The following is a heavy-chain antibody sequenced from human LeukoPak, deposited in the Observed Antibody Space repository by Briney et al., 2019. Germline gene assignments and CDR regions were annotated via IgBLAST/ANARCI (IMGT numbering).Heavy chain of an antibody. Sequence: PGGSLRLSCAASGFTFSSYSMNWVRQAPGKGLEWVSYISSSSSTIDYADSVKGRFTISRDNAKNSLYLQMNSLRDEDTAVYYWESSGRFCGAIPLLDLWGEETLVTVSS. CDR2: ISSSSSTI. D-gene: IGHD1-26*01. V-gene: IGHV3-48*02. CDR1: GFTFSSYS. J-gene: IGHJ5*02. CDR3: ESSGRFCGAIPLLDL.